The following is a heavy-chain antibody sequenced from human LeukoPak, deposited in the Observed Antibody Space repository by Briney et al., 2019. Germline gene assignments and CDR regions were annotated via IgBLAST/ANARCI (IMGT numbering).Heavy chain of an antibody. D-gene: IGHD2-2*01. Sequence: ASVQDSCKASGYTFTGYYMHWVRQAPGRGLEWMGWINPNSGGTNYAQKCQGRVTMTRDTSISTAYMELGRLRSDDTAVYYRARGSVPAAIPPFFDYWGQGTLVTVSS. J-gene: IGHJ4*02. V-gene: IGHV1-2*02. CDR1: GYTFTGYY. CDR3: ARGSVPAAIPPFFDY. CDR2: INPNSGGT.